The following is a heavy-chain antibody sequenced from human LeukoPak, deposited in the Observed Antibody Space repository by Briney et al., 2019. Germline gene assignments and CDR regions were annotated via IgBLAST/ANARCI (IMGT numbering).Heavy chain of an antibody. J-gene: IGHJ4*02. CDR1: GLTFSDHH. CDR2: SSSKSQSYST. D-gene: IGHD3-9*01. CDR3: AVLTTRTLTGTDY. V-gene: IGHV3-72*01. Sequence: GGSLRLTCATSGLTFSDHHMDWVRRAPGSGLEWIGRSSSKSQSYSTQFAAPVKGRFTISRDDSKNLLFLQMNSLKTEDTAVYYCAVLTTRTLTGTDYRGQGTLVTVSS.